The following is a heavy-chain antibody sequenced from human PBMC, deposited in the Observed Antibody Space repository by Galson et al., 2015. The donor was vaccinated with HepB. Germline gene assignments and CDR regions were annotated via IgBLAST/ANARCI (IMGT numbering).Heavy chain of an antibody. CDR2: IWYDGGKK. CDR1: GFTFSSYG. Sequence: SLRLSCAASGFTFSSYGMHWVRQAPGKGLEWVAVIWYDGGKKYYADSVKGRFTISRDTSKNTLHLQMNSLRAKDTAVYYCAREYCSGRSCYFGQNDYFDYWGLGTVVTVSS. D-gene: IGHD2-15*01. V-gene: IGHV3-33*01. CDR3: AREYCSGRSCYFGQNDYFDY. J-gene: IGHJ4*02.